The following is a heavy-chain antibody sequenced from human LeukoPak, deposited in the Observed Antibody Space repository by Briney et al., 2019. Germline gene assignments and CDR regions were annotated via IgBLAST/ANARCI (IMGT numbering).Heavy chain of an antibody. J-gene: IGHJ4*02. V-gene: IGHV1-2*02. CDR3: ARDLFYSVSGTYYNVGRVFNY. Sequence: ASVKVSCKASGYTFTGYYMHWVRQAPGQGLEWMGWINPNSGGTNYAQKFQGRVTMTRDTSISTAYMELSRLGSDDTAVYYCARDLFYSVSGTYYNVGRVFNYWGQGTLVTVSS. CDR2: INPNSGGT. CDR1: GYTFTGYY. D-gene: IGHD3-10*01.